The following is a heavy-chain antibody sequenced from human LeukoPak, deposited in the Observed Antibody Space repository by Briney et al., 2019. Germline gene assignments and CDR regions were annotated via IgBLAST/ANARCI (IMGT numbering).Heavy chain of an antibody. J-gene: IGHJ4*02. CDR3: ASSIAVAGTRAFDY. V-gene: IGHV1-3*01. CDR1: GYTFTSYA. CDR2: INAGNGNT. D-gene: IGHD6-19*01. Sequence: ASVKVSCKASGYTFTSYAMHWVCQAPGQRLEWMGWINAGNGNTKYSQKFQGRVTITRDTSASTAYMELSSLRSEDTAVYYCASSIAVAGTRAFDYWGQGTLVTVSS.